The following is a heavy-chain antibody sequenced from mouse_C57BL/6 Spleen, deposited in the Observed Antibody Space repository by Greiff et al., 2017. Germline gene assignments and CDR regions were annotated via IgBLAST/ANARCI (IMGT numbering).Heavy chain of an antibody. Sequence: VKLQQSGAELVRPGTSVKVSCKASGYAFTNYLIEWVKQRPGQGLEWIGVINPGSGGTNYNEKFKGKATLTADKSSSTAYMQLSSLTSEDSAVYFCARGNYEKYLDYWGQGTTLTVSS. D-gene: IGHD2-1*01. CDR2: INPGSGGT. J-gene: IGHJ2*01. CDR1: GYAFTNYL. CDR3: ARGNYEKYLDY. V-gene: IGHV1-54*01.